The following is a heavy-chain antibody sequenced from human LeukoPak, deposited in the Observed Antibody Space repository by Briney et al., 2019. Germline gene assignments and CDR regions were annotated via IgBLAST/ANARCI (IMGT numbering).Heavy chain of an antibody. CDR3: ARSILTGYYSAFDI. CDR1: GGSISSYY. CDR2: IYYSGST. J-gene: IGHJ3*02. D-gene: IGHD3-9*01. Sequence: PSETLSLTCTVSGGSISSYYWSWIRQPPGKGLEWIGYIYYSGSTNYNPSLKSRVTISVDTSKNQFSLKLSSVTAADTAVYYCARSILTGYYSAFDIWGQGTMVTVSS. V-gene: IGHV4-59*01.